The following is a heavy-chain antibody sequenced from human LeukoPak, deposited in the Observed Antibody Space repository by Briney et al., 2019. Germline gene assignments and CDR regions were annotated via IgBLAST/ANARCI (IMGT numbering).Heavy chain of an antibody. D-gene: IGHD6-13*01. CDR1: GGSFSGYY. CDR2: INHSGST. Sequence: SETLSLTCAVYGGSFSGYYWSWIRQPPGKGLGWIGGINHSGSTNYNPSLKSRVTISVDTFKNQFSLKLSSVTAADTAVYYCARGAGYSSSWYNYWGQGTLVTVSS. J-gene: IGHJ4*02. V-gene: IGHV4-34*01. CDR3: ARGAGYSSSWYNY.